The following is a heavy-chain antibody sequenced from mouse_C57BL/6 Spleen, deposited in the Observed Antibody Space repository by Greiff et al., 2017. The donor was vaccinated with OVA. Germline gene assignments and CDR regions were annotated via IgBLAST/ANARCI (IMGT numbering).Heavy chain of an antibody. CDR2: ISYDGSN. D-gene: IGHD1-1*01. Sequence: EVHLVESGPGLVKPSQSLSLTCSVTGYSITSGYYWNWIRQFPGNKLEWMGYISYDGSNNYNPSLKNRISITRDTSKNQFFLKLNSVTTEDTATYYGAREGGSTVVAGMDYWGQGTSVTVSS. V-gene: IGHV3-6*01. CDR1: GYSITSGYY. J-gene: IGHJ4*01. CDR3: AREGGSTVVAGMDY.